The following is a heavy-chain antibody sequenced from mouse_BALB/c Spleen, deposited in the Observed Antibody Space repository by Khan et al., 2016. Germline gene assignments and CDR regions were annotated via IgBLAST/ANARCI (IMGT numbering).Heavy chain of an antibody. CDR3: ARGCTSGSPCAY. CDR1: GYTFTTYW. J-gene: IGHJ3*01. D-gene: IGHD3-1*01. V-gene: IGHV1-87*01. Sequence: QVQLQQSGAELARPGASVKLSCKASGYTFTTYWMQWVKQRTGQGLEWIGAIYPGDDDTRYTQKFKGKATLTADEYSCTAYMQLSSLASVASAVYYCARGCTSGSPCAYLGQGTLVTVSA. CDR2: IYPGDDDT.